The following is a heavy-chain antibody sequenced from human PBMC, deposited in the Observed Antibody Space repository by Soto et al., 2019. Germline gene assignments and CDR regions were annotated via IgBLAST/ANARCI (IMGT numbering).Heavy chain of an antibody. Sequence: PRGSLRLSCAASGFTFSSYAMSWVRQAPGKGLEWVSAVSGSGGSTYYADSVKGRFTISRDNSKNTLYLQMNSLRAEDAAVYYCAKGSTVALYYYYYGMDVWGQGTTVTVSS. V-gene: IGHV3-23*01. J-gene: IGHJ6*02. D-gene: IGHD2-2*01. CDR2: VSGSGGST. CDR3: AKGSTVALYYYYYGMDV. CDR1: GFTFSSYA.